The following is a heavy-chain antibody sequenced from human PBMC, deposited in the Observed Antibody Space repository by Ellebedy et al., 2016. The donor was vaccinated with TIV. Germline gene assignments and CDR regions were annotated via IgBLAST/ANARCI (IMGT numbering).Heavy chain of an antibody. CDR3: ARVKDSYGMDY. CDR1: GFTFSSYA. V-gene: IGHV3-30*03. CDR2: MSFDGSDV. Sequence: GGSLRLSCAASGFTFSSYAMTWVRQAPGKGLEWVAIMSFDGSDVNYADSVKGRFTISRDNSKNTLYLQMNSLRPEDTAVYYCARVKDSYGMDYWGRGTLVAVSP. D-gene: IGHD5-18*01. J-gene: IGHJ4*02.